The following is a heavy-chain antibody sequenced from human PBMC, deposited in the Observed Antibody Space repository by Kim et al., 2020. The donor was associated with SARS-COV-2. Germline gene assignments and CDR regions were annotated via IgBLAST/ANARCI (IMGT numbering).Heavy chain of an antibody. CDR1: GYTFTSYY. J-gene: IGHJ4*02. Sequence: ASVKVSCKASGYTFTSYYMHWVRQAPGQGLEWMGIINPSGGSTSYAQKFQGRVTMTRDTSTSTVYMELSSLRSEDTAVYYCARGGDIVVVPAAIRPFDYWGQGTLVTVSS. CDR2: INPSGGST. V-gene: IGHV1-46*01. D-gene: IGHD2-2*01. CDR3: ARGGDIVVVPAAIRPFDY.